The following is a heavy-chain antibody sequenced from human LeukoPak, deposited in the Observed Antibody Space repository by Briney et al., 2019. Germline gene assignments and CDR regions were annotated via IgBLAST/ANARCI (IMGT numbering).Heavy chain of an antibody. V-gene: IGHV3-23*01. CDR2: ISGSGGST. D-gene: IGHD2-21*02. J-gene: IGHJ4*02. Sequence: PGGSLRLSCAASGFTFSDYYMSWVRQAPGKGLEWVSAISGSGGSTYYADSVKGRFTISRDNSKNTLYLQMNSLRAEDTAVYYCAKDRDLAYCGGDCYRLGYWGQGTLVTVSS. CDR3: AKDRDLAYCGGDCYRLGY. CDR1: GFTFSDYY.